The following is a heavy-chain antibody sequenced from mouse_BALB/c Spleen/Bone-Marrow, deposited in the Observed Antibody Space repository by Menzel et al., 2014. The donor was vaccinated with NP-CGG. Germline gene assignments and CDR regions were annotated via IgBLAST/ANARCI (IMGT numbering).Heavy chain of an antibody. Sequence: EVMLVESGGGLVQPGGSLRLSCATSGFTFTDYYMNWVRQPPGKALEWLGFIRNKANGYTTEYSASVKSRFTISRDNSQNILYLQMNTLRADDSATYYCARDKGRVFFDYWGQRTTLTVSS. J-gene: IGHJ2*01. CDR1: GFTFTDYY. CDR2: IRNKANGYTT. V-gene: IGHV7-3*02. CDR3: ARDKGRVFFDY.